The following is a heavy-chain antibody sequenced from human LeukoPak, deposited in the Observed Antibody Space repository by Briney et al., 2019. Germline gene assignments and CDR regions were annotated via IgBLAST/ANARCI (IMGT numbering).Heavy chain of an antibody. CDR3: TRHSSDDAFDI. V-gene: IGHV4-39*01. J-gene: IGHJ3*02. D-gene: IGHD2-15*01. CDR1: GDSIISSGHY. CDR2: IYYSGST. Sequence: PSETLSLTCTVSGDSIISSGHYWGWIRQPPGKGLEWMGSIYYSGSTSYNPSLKSRVTISADTSKSQFSLKLSSVTAADTAVYYCTRHSSDDAFDIWGQGTMVTVSS.